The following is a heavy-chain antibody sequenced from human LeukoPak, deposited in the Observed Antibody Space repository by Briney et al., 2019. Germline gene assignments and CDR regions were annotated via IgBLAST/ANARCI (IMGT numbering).Heavy chain of an antibody. CDR2: ISSSSSYI. D-gene: IGHD6-19*01. CDR1: GFTFSSYS. CDR3: ARDPVAGHFDY. Sequence: EGSLRLSCAASGFTFSSYSMNWVRQAPGKGLEWVSSISSSSSYIYYADSVKGRFTIPRDNAKNSLYLQMNSLRAEDTAVYYCARDPVAGHFDYWGQGTLVTVSS. J-gene: IGHJ4*02. V-gene: IGHV3-21*01.